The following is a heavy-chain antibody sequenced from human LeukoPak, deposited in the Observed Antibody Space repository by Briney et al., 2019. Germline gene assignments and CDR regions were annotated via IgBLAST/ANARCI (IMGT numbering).Heavy chain of an antibody. CDR3: ARGGGSSWYGS. V-gene: IGHV3-74*01. CDR1: GFTFSSYW. D-gene: IGHD6-13*01. J-gene: IGHJ4*02. CDR2: INSDGSST. Sequence: PGGSLRLSCAASGFTFSSYWMHWVRQAPGKGLVWVSRINSDGSSTSYADSVKGRFTISRDNAKNTLYLQMNSLRAEDTAVYYCARGGGSSWYGSWGQGTLVTVSS.